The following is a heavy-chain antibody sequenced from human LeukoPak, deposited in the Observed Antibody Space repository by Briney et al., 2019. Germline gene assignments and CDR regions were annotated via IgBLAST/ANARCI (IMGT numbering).Heavy chain of an antibody. J-gene: IGHJ4*02. V-gene: IGHV4-31*03. CDR3: ARYYYDSSGYLDY. CDR1: GGSISSGGYY. D-gene: IGHD3-22*01. CDR2: IYYSGST. Sequence: EPSETLSLTCTVSGGSISSGGYYWSWIRQHPGKGLEWIGYIYYSGSTYYNPSLKSRVTISVDTSKNQFSLKLSSVTAADTAVYYCARYYYDSSGYLDYWGQGTLVTVSS.